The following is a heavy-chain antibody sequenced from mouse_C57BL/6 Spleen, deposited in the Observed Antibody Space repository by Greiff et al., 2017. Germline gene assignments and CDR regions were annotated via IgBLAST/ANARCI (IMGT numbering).Heavy chain of an antibody. D-gene: IGHD2-5*01. V-gene: IGHV1-18*01. J-gene: IGHJ1*03. CDR3: ARRNYSNSYWYFDV. CDR1: GYTFTDYN. CDR2: INPNNGGT. Sequence: VQLQQSGPELVKPGASVKIPCKASGYTFTDYNMDWVKQSHGKSLEWIGDINPNNGGTIYNQKFKGKATLTVDKSSSTAYMELRSLTSEDTAVYYCARRNYSNSYWYFDVWGTGTTVTVSS.